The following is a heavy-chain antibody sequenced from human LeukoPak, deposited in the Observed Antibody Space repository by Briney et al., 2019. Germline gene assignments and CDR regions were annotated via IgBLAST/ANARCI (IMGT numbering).Heavy chain of an antibody. D-gene: IGHD3-10*01. Sequence: SGTLSLTCAVSGGSISSSNWWSWARQPPGKGLEWIGEIYHSGSTNYNPSLKSRVTISVDKSKNQFSLKLSSVTAADTAVYYCAKANYYGSGSYHYFDYWGQGTLVTVSS. J-gene: IGHJ4*02. V-gene: IGHV4-4*02. CDR2: IYHSGST. CDR3: AKANYYGSGSYHYFDY. CDR1: GGSISSSNW.